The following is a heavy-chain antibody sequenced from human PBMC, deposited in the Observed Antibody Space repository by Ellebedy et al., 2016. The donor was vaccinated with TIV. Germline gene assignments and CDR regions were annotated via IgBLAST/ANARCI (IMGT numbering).Heavy chain of an antibody. D-gene: IGHD5-18*01. Sequence: GGSLRLSCAASGFTFDDYAMHWVRQAPGKGLEWVSLIAGDGSRTYYGDSVKGRFTISRDNSKNSLYLQMNSLRTEDTALYYCAKVAVQLWAYYGMDVWGQGTTVTVSS. J-gene: IGHJ6*02. V-gene: IGHV3-43*02. CDR1: GFTFDDYA. CDR2: IAGDGSRT. CDR3: AKVAVQLWAYYGMDV.